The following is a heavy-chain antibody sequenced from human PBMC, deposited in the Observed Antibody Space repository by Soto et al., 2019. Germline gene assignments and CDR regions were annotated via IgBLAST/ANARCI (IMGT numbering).Heavy chain of an antibody. CDR3: ARTYCTNGVCSPFDY. J-gene: IGHJ4*02. V-gene: IGHV4-59*01. Sequence: QVQLQESGPGLVKPSETLSLTCTVSDGSISSYYWSWVRQPPGKGLEWIGYIYSSGTTYYNPYLKSRVTLSVDTSKTQFSLRLRSVTAADTAVYYCARTYCTNGVCSPFDYWGQGTLVTVPS. D-gene: IGHD2-8*01. CDR1: DGSISSYY. CDR2: IYSSGTT.